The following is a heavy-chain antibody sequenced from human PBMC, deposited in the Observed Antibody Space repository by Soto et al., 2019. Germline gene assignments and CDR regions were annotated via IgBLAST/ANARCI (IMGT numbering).Heavy chain of an antibody. V-gene: IGHV4-31*11. CDR3: ARARMVRGVIYYYGMDV. CDR2: IYYSGST. D-gene: IGHD3-10*01. Sequence: QVQLQESGPGLVKSSQTLSLTCAVSGGSISSGGNYWSWIRQHPGKGLEWIGYIYYSGSTYYNPSLKSRVTISVETSKNQFSLKLNSVTAADTAVYYCARARMVRGVIYYYGMDVWGQGTTVTVSS. CDR1: GGSISSGGNY. J-gene: IGHJ6*02.